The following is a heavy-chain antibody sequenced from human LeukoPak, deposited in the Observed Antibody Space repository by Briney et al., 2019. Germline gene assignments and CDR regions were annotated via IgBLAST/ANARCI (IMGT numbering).Heavy chain of an antibody. J-gene: IGHJ4*02. Sequence: HPGGSLRLSCAASGFIFSDHAMNWVRQAPGKGLEWVSIISARDGRTYYADSVKGRFTISRDNSKNTLYLQMNSLRVEDTAVYYCAKDRNDWKQGIDSWGQGTLVTVST. CDR3: AKDRNDWKQGIDS. CDR1: GFIFSDHA. D-gene: IGHD1-1*01. V-gene: IGHV3-23*01. CDR2: ISARDGRT.